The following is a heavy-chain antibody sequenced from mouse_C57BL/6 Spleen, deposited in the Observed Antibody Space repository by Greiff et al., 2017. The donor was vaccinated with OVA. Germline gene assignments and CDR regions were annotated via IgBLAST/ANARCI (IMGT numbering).Heavy chain of an antibody. D-gene: IGHD1-1*01. CDR2: ISYDGSN. Sequence: EVHLVESGPGLVKPSQSLSLTCSVTGYSITSGYYWNWIRQFPGNKLEWMGYISYDGSNNYNPSLKNRISITRDTSKNQFFLKLNSVTTEDTATYYCARAYGSSYFDYWGQGTTITVSS. J-gene: IGHJ2*01. CDR3: ARAYGSSYFDY. V-gene: IGHV3-6*01. CDR1: GYSITSGYY.